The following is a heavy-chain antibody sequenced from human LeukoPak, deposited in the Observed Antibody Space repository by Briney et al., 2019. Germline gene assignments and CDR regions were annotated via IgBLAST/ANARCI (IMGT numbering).Heavy chain of an antibody. CDR1: GYTFTGYY. J-gene: IGHJ5*02. CDR2: INPNSGGT. CDR3: ARSITMVRGDHNWFDP. Sequence: GGSLRLSCAASGYTFTGYYMHWVRQAPGQGLEWMGWINPNSGGTNYAQKFQGRVTMTRDTSISTAYMELSRLRSDDTAVYYCARSITMVRGDHNWFDPWGQGTLVTVSS. V-gene: IGHV1-2*02. D-gene: IGHD3-10*01.